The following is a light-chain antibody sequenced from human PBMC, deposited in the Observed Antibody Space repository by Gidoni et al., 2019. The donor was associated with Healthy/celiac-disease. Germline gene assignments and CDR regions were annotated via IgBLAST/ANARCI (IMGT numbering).Light chain of an antibody. CDR1: QGISSY. J-gene: IGKJ4*01. CDR3: QQLNSYRLT. Sequence: DIQLTQSPSFLSASVGDRVTITCWASQGISSYLAWYQQKPGKAPKLLIYAASTLQSGVPSRFSGSGSGTEFRFTISSLQPEDFATYYCQQLNSYRLTFXGXTKVXIK. V-gene: IGKV1-9*01. CDR2: AAS.